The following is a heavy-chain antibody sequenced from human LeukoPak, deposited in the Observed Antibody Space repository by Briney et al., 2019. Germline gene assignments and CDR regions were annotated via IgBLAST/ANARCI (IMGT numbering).Heavy chain of an antibody. CDR3: ARRHSVIAASGPLTWSGG. CDR1: GYTFSSYD. D-gene: IGHD6-13*01. CDR2: MNINSSNT. V-gene: IGHV1-8*01. Sequence: EASVKVSCKASGYTFSSYDINWVRQATGQGLEWMGCMNINSSNTDYAQKFQGRVTMTRNNSKSTAYIEMSSLRAEDTAVYYCARRHSVIAASGPLTWSGGWGEGTLVTVSS. J-gene: IGHJ4*02.